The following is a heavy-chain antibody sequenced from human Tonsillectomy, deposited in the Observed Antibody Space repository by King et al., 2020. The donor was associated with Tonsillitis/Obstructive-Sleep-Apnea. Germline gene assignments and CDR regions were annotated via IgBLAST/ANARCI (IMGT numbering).Heavy chain of an antibody. Sequence: VQLVQSGGLLLQPGGSLRLSCAASGFTFSTYAMSWVRQAPGKGLEWCSSISGSGATTYYADSVKGRFTISRDNSKNTLYLQMNTLRAEDTAIYYCAKISSWEFLRYLDYWGQGTLVTVYS. CDR3: AKISSWEFLRYLDY. D-gene: IGHD3-10*01. V-gene: IGHV3-23*04. CDR2: ISGSGATT. CDR1: GFTFSTYA. J-gene: IGHJ4*02.